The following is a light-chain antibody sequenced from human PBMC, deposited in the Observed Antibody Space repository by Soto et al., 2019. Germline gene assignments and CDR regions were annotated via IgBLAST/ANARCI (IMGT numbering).Light chain of an antibody. J-gene: IGKJ1*01. Sequence: IVLTQSPGTLSLSPVDIATLSFSSSQSVSSNLAWYQQKPGQAPRLLIYGASTRATGIPARFSGSGSGTEFTLTISSLQSEDFAVYYCQQYNNWPPITCGQGTKGDIK. CDR1: QSVSSN. CDR2: GAS. CDR3: QQYNNWPPIT. V-gene: IGKV3-15*01.